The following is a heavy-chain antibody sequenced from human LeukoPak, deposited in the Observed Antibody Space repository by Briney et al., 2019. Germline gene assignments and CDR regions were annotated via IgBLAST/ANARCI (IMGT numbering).Heavy chain of an antibody. CDR3: AKDSASYYYGSGSYD. J-gene: IGHJ4*02. D-gene: IGHD3-10*01. CDR2: ISWNSGSI. Sequence: GGSLRLSCAASGFTFDDYAMHWVRHAPGKGLEWVSGISWNSGSIGYADSVKGRFTISRDNAKNSLYLQMNSLRAEDTALYYCAKDSASYYYGSGSYDWGQGTLVTVSS. CDR1: GFTFDDYA. V-gene: IGHV3-9*01.